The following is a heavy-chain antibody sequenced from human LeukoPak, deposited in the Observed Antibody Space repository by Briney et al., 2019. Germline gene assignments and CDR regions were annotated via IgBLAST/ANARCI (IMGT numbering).Heavy chain of an antibody. J-gene: IGHJ4*02. CDR2: ISYDGSNK. CDR1: GFTFSSYA. V-gene: IGHV3-30*04. Sequence: GGPLRLSCAASGFTFSSYAMHWVRQAPGKGLEWVAVISYDGSNKYYADSVKGRFTISRDNSKNTLYLQMNSLRAEDTAVYYCALNPQAGKDGSGSSFDYWGQGTLVTVSS. CDR3: ALNPQAGKDGSGSSFDY. D-gene: IGHD3-10*01.